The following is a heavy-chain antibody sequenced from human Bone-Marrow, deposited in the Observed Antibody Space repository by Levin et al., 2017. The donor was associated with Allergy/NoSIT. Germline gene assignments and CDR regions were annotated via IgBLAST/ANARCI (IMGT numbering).Heavy chain of an antibody. Sequence: GESLKISCKASGYTFSRYVIHWVRQAPGQRLEWMGWINADNANTKYSQNFQGRVAITTDTYASTAYMEVNRLTSEDTAVYYCARARSTWYGFYFDSWGQGTLLTVSS. V-gene: IGHV1-3*01. D-gene: IGHD6-13*01. J-gene: IGHJ4*02. CDR2: INADNANT. CDR3: ARARSTWYGFYFDS. CDR1: GYTFSRYV.